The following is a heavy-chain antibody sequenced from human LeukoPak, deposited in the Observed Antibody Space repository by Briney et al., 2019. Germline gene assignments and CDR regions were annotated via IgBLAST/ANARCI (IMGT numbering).Heavy chain of an antibody. Sequence: SGPALVKPTQTLTLTCTFSGFSLSTSGERVSWIRQPPGKALEWLARIDWDDDEFYSPSLKTRLTISTGTSKNQVVLTMTNMDSVDTATYYCARIGRSGSSTWFDPWGQGTLVTVSS. CDR3: ARIGRSGSSTWFDP. CDR2: IDWDDDE. D-gene: IGHD6-6*01. V-gene: IGHV2-70*04. CDR1: GFSLSTSGER. J-gene: IGHJ5*02.